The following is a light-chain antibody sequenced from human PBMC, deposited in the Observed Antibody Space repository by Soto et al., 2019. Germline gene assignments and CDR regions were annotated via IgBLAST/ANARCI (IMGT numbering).Light chain of an antibody. V-gene: IGKV3-20*01. J-gene: IGKJ1*01. CDR1: QSVRSNF. CDR2: GAS. CDR3: QRYDSLRT. Sequence: EIVLTQSPGTLSLSPGERATLSCMASQSVRSNFLAWYQQKPGQAPRLLIYGASNRATGIPDRFSGSGSGTDFTLTITRLEPEDFAMYYCQRYDSLRTFGQGTKVDIK.